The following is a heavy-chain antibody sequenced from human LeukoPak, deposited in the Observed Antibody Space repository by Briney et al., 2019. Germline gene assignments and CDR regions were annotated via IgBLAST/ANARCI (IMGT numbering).Heavy chain of an antibody. D-gene: IGHD4-17*01. CDR1: GFTFSTFA. J-gene: IGHJ5*01. V-gene: IGHV3-23*01. CDR3: AKDLTYGDGSWEFDS. Sequence: GGSLRLSCAASGFTFSTFAMAWVRQTPGKGLEWVSGILAGCGRTYYADSVRGRFTISRANSRDTLYLQMNSLRADDTAVYFCAKDLTYGDGSWEFDSWGQGTLVTVA. CDR2: ILAGCGRT.